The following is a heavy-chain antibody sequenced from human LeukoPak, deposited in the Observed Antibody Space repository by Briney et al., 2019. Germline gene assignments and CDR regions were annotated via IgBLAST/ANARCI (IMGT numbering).Heavy chain of an antibody. CDR2: ISGSGDNT. J-gene: IGHJ4*02. V-gene: IGHV3-23*01. CDR3: ANDDSIAAAGYFDY. Sequence: GGSLRLSCAASGFTFSSYAMNWVRQAPGKGLEWVSGISGSGDNTYYADSVKGRFTISRDNSKNTLYLQMNSLRAEDTAVYYCANDDSIAAAGYFDYWGQGTLVTVSS. CDR1: GFTFSSYA. D-gene: IGHD6-13*01.